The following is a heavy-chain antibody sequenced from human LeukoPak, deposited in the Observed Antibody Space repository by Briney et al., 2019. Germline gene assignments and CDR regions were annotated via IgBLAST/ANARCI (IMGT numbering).Heavy chain of an antibody. CDR1: VFTFRSCG. J-gene: IGHJ4*02. V-gene: IGHV3-30*18. Sequence: PGGSLRLSCAASVFTFRSCGRHAVRQAPGKGLEWVAFISYGGSNKYYADSVRGRFTISRDNSKNTLNRQMNSLRAEDTAVYYCTKAHISTSGQFDSWGQGTLVTVSS. CDR3: TKAHISTSGQFDS. CDR2: ISYGGSNK. D-gene: IGHD3-3*02.